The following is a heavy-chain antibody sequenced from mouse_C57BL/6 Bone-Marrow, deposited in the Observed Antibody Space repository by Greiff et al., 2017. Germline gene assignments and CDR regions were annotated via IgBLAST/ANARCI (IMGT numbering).Heavy chain of an antibody. CDR2: IDPSDSYT. CDR3: AREDYYGSSYRFAY. D-gene: IGHD1-1*01. CDR1: GYTFTSYW. Sequence: VQLQQPGAELVRPGTSVKLSCKASGYTFTSYWMHWVKQRPGQGLEWIGVIDPSDSYTNYNQKFKGKAPLTVDTSSSTAYMQLSSLTSEDSAVYYCAREDYYGSSYRFAYWGQGTLVTVSA. J-gene: IGHJ3*01. V-gene: IGHV1-59*01.